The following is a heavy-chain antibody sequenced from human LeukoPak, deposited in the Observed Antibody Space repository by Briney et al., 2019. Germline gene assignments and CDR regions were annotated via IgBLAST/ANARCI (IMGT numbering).Heavy chain of an antibody. CDR2: INPNTGNP. V-gene: IGHV7-4-1*02. Sequence: ASVKVSCKASGYTFTRYAMNWLRQAPGQGLEWMGWINPNTGNPTYAQAFTGRFVFSLDTSISTAYLQISSLNTEDTAVYYCAIDQPVAGVSNFDSWGQGTLVTVSS. J-gene: IGHJ4*02. D-gene: IGHD6-19*01. CDR1: GYTFTRYA. CDR3: AIDQPVAGVSNFDS.